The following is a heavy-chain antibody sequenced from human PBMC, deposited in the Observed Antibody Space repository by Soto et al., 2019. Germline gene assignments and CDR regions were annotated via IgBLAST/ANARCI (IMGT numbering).Heavy chain of an antibody. CDR3: TRGYGDCVRDD. D-gene: IGHD4-17*01. J-gene: IGHJ4*02. CDR2: IRSKSNSYAT. V-gene: IGHV3-73*01. Sequence: EVQLVESGGGLVQPGGSLKLSCAVSGFTFSGSAMHWVRQASGKGLEWVGHIRSKSNSYATAYAASVKGRFTISRDDSKNTAYLQMNSLKTEDTAVYYCTRGYGDCVRDDWGQGTLVTVSS. CDR1: GFTFSGSA.